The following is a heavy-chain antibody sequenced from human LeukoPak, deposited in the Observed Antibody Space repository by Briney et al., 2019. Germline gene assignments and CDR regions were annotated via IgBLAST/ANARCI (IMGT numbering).Heavy chain of an antibody. CDR1: GGSFSGYY. V-gene: IGHV4-34*01. CDR2: INHSGST. D-gene: IGHD5-18*01. J-gene: IGHJ6*03. CDR3: ARGGYSYGYGIYHYYYMDV. Sequence: SETLSLTCAVYGGSFSGYYWSWIRQPPGKGLEWIGEINHSGSTNYNPSLKSRVTISVDTSKNQFSLKLSSVTAADTAVYYCARGGYSYGYGIYHYYYMDVWGKGTTVTVSS.